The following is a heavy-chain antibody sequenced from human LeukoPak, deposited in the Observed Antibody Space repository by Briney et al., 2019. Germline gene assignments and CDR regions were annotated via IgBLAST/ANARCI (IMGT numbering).Heavy chain of an antibody. D-gene: IGHD3-10*01. V-gene: IGHV1-69*05. J-gene: IGHJ6*03. CDR1: GGTFKTFT. CDR3: ATGSPAFGDDYYYFYHMDV. Sequence: ASVKVSCKASGGTFKTFTFSWVRRAPGQGLEWMGGIIPVFGTANYAQKFQGRVSITTDESANTAYMELSRLTSEDTAVYYCATGSPAFGDDYYYFYHMDVWGTGTMVTISS. CDR2: IIPVFGTA.